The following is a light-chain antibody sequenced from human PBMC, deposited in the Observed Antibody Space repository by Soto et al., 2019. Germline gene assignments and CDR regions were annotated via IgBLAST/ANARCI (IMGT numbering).Light chain of an antibody. CDR2: EVN. CDR1: SSDIGTYHY. V-gene: IGLV2-14*01. Sequence: QSGLTQPAAVSGSPGQSITISCTGTSSDIGTYHYVSWYQQHPGKAPKLIIYEVNNRPSGISNRFSGSKSDNTASLTISGLQADDEGDYYCLSYTTSPSTPYVFGSGTTVTV. CDR3: LSYTTSPSTPYV. J-gene: IGLJ1*01.